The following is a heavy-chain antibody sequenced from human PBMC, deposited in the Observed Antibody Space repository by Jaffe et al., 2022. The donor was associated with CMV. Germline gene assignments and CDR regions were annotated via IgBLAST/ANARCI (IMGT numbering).Heavy chain of an antibody. J-gene: IGHJ4*02. CDR2: IYNSVST. CDR1: GGSISGGLYY. CDR3: ARENDNMYFDY. V-gene: IGHV4-31*03. Sequence: QVLLQESGPGLVKPSQTLSLTCTVSGGSISGGLYYWSWIRQHPGEGLEWIGYIYNSVSTYYKPSLRSRVTISLDTSKNQFSLKLSSVTAADTAVYYCARENDNMYFDYWGLGTLVTVSS. D-gene: IGHD1-1*01.